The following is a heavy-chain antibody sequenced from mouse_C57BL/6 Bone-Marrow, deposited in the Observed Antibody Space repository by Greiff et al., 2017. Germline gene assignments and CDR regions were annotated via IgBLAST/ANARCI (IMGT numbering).Heavy chain of an antibody. V-gene: IGHV1-59*01. CDR2: IDPSDSYT. CDR1: GYTFTSYW. Sequence: VQLQQPGAELVRPGTSVKLSCKASGYTFTSYWMHWVKQRPGQGLEWIGVIDPSDSYTNYNQKFKGKAPLTVDTSSSTAYMQLSSLTSEDSAVYYCARDPLYGSWFAYWGQGTLVTVSA. CDR3: ARDPLYGSWFAY. D-gene: IGHD1-1*02. J-gene: IGHJ3*01.